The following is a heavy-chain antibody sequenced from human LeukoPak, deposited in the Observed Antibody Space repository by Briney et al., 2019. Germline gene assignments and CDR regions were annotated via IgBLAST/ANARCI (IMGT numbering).Heavy chain of an antibody. V-gene: IGHV1-69*05. CDR3: AREICSGGSCYNPDWYFDL. J-gene: IGHJ2*01. CDR1: GYTFTSYG. CDR2: IIPIFGTA. Sequence: SVKVSCKASGYTFTSYGISWVRQAPGQGLGWMGRIIPIFGTANYAQKFQGRVTITTDESASTAYMELSSLRSEDTAVYYCAREICSGGSCYNPDWYFDLWGRGTLVTVSS. D-gene: IGHD2-15*01.